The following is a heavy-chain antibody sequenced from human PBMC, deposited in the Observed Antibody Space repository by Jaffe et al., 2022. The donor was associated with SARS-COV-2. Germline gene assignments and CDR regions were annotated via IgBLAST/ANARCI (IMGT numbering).Heavy chain of an antibody. V-gene: IGHV3-15*01. CDR3: TTDSTSYYYYYMDV. Sequence: EVQLVESGGGLVKPGGSLRLSCAASGFTFSNAWMSWVRQAPGKGLEWVGRIKSKTDGGTTDYAAPVKGRFTISRDDSKNTLYLQMNSLKTEDTAVYYCTTDSTSYYYYYMDVWGKGTTVTVSS. D-gene: IGHD2-2*01. CDR1: GFTFSNAW. CDR2: IKSKTDGGTT. J-gene: IGHJ6*03.